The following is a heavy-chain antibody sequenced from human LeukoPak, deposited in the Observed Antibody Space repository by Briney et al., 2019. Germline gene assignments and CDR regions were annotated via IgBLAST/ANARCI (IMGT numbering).Heavy chain of an antibody. V-gene: IGHV4-59*01. D-gene: IGHD6-6*01. CDR2: IYYSGST. J-gene: IGHJ3*02. CDR1: GGSISGYY. Sequence: SETLSLTCTVSGGSISGYYWSWIRQPPGKGLEWIGYIYYSGSTNYNPSLKSRVTISVDTSKNQFSLKLSSMTAADTAVYYCAREGMQYGSSSGAFDIWGQGTMVTVSS. CDR3: AREGMQYGSSSGAFDI.